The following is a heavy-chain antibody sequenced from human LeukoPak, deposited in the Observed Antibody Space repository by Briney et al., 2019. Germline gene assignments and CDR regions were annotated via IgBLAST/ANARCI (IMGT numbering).Heavy chain of an antibody. Sequence: SEKVSCKASGGTFSSYAISWVRQAPGQGLEWMGGIIPIFGTANYAQKFQGRVTITADESTSTAYMELSSLRSEDTAVYYCARGLYSSTYGWFDPWGQGTLVTVSS. CDR2: IIPIFGTA. V-gene: IGHV1-69*13. J-gene: IGHJ5*02. CDR3: ARGLYSSTYGWFDP. D-gene: IGHD6-13*01. CDR1: GGTFSSYA.